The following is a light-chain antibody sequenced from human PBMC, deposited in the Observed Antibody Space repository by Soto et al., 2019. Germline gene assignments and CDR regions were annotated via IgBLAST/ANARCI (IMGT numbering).Light chain of an antibody. CDR3: YSYVGTIS. J-gene: IGLJ2*01. CDR2: EVS. V-gene: IGLV2-23*02. CDR1: SNDIGSHNF. Sequence: QSALTQPASVSGSPGQSITISCTGTSNDIGSHNFVSWYQQHPGKAPELIIYEVSTRPSGVSHRFSGSKSGNTASLTISGLQDEDEADYYCYSYVGTISFGGGTQLTVL.